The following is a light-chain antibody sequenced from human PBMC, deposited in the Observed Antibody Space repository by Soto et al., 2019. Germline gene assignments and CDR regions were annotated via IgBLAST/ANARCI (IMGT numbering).Light chain of an antibody. Sequence: DIQMTQSPSTPSASVGDRVTITCRASQSISSWLAWYQQKPGKAPKLLFYDASSLESGVPSRFSGSGSGTEFTLTISSLQPDDFATYYCQQYNSYSTFGQGTKVDIK. CDR3: QQYNSYST. V-gene: IGKV1-5*01. CDR1: QSISSW. CDR2: DAS. J-gene: IGKJ1*01.